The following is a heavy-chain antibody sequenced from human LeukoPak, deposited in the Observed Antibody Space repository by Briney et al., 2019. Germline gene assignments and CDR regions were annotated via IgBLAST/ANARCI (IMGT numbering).Heavy chain of an antibody. CDR2: IHTNSGDT. V-gene: IGHV1-2*02. D-gene: IGHD7-27*01. CDR1: GYSFTDHY. CDR3: ARDHKWGPDY. J-gene: IGHJ4*02. Sequence: VASVKVSCKASGYSFTDHYLHWLRQAPGQGLEWMGWIHTNSGDTNYAQSLQGRVSLSRDTSISTAYMELCSVRADDTAVYSCARDHKWGPDYWGRGTVVRVSS.